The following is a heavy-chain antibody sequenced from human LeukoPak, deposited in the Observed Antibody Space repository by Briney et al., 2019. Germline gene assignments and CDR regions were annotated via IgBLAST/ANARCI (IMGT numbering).Heavy chain of an antibody. Sequence: ETLSLTCAVYGGSFSGYYWSWVRQAPGKGLEWVSAISGSGGSTYYADSVKGRFTISRDNSKNTLYLQMNSLRAEDTAVYYCAKGVWFGELKAYYYCMDVWGQGTTVTVSS. CDR2: ISGSGGST. D-gene: IGHD3-10*01. CDR1: GGSFSGYY. CDR3: AKGVWFGELKAYYYCMDV. V-gene: IGHV3-23*01. J-gene: IGHJ6*02.